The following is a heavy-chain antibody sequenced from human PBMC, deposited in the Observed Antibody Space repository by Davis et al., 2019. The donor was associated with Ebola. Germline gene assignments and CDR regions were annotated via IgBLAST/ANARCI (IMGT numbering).Heavy chain of an antibody. CDR3: ARDGCPHSSSWYCSYYYGMDV. V-gene: IGHV1-69*04. J-gene: IGHJ6*02. CDR2: INPILGTA. D-gene: IGHD6-13*01. Sequence: AASVKVSCKASGGTFSSYAISWVRQAPGQGLEWMGRINPILGTANYAQKFQGRVTIIADKSTSTAYMELSSLRSEDTAVYYCARDGCPHSSSWYCSYYYGMDVWGQGTTVTVSS. CDR1: GGTFSSYA.